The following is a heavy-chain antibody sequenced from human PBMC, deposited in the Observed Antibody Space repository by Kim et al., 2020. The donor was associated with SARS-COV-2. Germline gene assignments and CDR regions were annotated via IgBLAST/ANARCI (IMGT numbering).Heavy chain of an antibody. CDR1: GDSVSSNSAA. V-gene: IGHV6-1*01. CDR3: ARDPMVLRFLEWLSHPLGWFDP. Sequence: SQTLSLTCAISGDSVSSNSAAWNWIRQSPSRGLEWLGRTYYRSKWYNDYAVSVKSRITINPDTSKNQFSLQLNSVTPEDTAVYYCARDPMVLRFLEWLSHPLGWFDPWGQGTLVTVSS. CDR2: TYYRSKWYN. J-gene: IGHJ5*02. D-gene: IGHD3-3*01.